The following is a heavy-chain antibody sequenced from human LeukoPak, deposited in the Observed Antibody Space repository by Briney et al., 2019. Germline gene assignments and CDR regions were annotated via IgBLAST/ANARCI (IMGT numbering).Heavy chain of an antibody. CDR1: GGSISSSSYY. CDR2: IYYSGST. J-gene: IGHJ4*02. V-gene: IGHV4-39*07. Sequence: SETLSLTCTVSGGSISSSSYYWGWIRQPPGKGLEWIGSIYYSGSTYYNPSLKSRVTISVDTSKNQFSLKLSSVTAADTAVYYCARGGIGEYYYVIFDYWGQGTLVTVSS. CDR3: ARGGIGEYYYVIFDY. D-gene: IGHD3-10*02.